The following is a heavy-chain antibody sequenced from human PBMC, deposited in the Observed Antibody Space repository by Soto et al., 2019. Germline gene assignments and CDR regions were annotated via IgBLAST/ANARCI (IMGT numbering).Heavy chain of an antibody. J-gene: IGHJ5*02. V-gene: IGHV1-69*01. CDR3: ARDRDIVVVPAATATNWFDP. CDR2: IIPIFGTA. D-gene: IGHD2-2*01. CDR1: GGTFSSYA. Sequence: QVQLVQSGAEVKKPGSSVKVSCKASGGTFSSYAIGWVRQAPGQGLEWMGGIIPIFGTANYAQKFQGRVTITADESTSTAYMELSSLRSEDTAVYYCARDRDIVVVPAATATNWFDPWGQGTLVTVSS.